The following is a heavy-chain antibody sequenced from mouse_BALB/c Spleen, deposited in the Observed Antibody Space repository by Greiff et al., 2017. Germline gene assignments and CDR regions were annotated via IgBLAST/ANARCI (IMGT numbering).Heavy chain of an antibody. V-gene: IGHV5-6-3*01. Sequence: EVKLMESGGGLVQPGGSLKLSCAASGFTFSSYGMSWVRQTPDKRLELVATINSNGGSTYYPDSVKGRFTISRDNAKNTLYLQMSSLKSEDTAMYYCARDLGSYAMDYWGQGTSVTVSS. CDR1: GFTFSSYG. J-gene: IGHJ4*01. CDR2: INSNGGST. CDR3: ARDLGSYAMDY.